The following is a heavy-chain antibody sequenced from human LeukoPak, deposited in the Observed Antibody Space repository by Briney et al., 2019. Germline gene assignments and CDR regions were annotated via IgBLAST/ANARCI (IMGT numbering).Heavy chain of an antibody. Sequence: GGSLRLSCSASGFTFSNYWMTWVRQSPGKGLEWVAIIKHDGSDKYCVDSVKGRFTISRDNAKNSLYLQMSSLRAEDTAVYYCARGGHRQKEFWGQGTLVTVSS. J-gene: IGHJ4*02. CDR2: IKHDGSDK. CDR1: GFTFSNYW. D-gene: IGHD3-10*01. CDR3: ARGGHRQKEF. V-gene: IGHV3-7*01.